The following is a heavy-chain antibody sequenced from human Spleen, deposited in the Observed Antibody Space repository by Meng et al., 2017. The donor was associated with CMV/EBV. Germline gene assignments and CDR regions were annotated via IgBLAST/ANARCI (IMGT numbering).Heavy chain of an antibody. CDR1: AFAGYY. CDR2: INPDSGGT. J-gene: IGHJ4*02. D-gene: IGHD6-6*01. CDR3: AKARASRYNSSSPSYFDY. V-gene: IGHV1-2*02. Sequence: AFAGYYMHWVRQAPGQGLEWKGWINPDSGGTNSATNFQGAVTMPRNTSISTAYMELSRMRSDETAVYYCAKARASRYNSSSPSYFDYWGQGTLVTVSS.